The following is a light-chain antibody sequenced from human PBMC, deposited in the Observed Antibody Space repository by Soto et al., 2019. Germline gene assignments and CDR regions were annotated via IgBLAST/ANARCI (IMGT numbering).Light chain of an antibody. V-gene: IGKV3-15*01. CDR2: GAS. Sequence: EIVMTQSPATLSVSPGERATLSCRASQSVSSNLAWYQQKPGQAPRLLIYGASTRATGIPARFSGSGSGTEFTLTLSSLQSEDFAVYYCQQYNNWPGTFGQWTKLEIK. CDR3: QQYNNWPGT. J-gene: IGKJ2*01. CDR1: QSVSSN.